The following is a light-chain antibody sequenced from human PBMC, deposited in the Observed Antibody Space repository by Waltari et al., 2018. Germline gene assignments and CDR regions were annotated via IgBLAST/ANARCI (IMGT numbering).Light chain of an antibody. CDR1: QKVYSN. V-gene: IGKV3-15*01. Sequence: EVVLTQSPDTLSLSPGERAALSCRASQKVYSNLAWYQQRPGQAPRLLIYAASTRAAGIPGRFSGSESETEFTLTINSLQSEDFAVYYCQQYEYWPRTFGRGTKLEVK. J-gene: IGKJ2*01. CDR3: QQYEYWPRT. CDR2: AAS.